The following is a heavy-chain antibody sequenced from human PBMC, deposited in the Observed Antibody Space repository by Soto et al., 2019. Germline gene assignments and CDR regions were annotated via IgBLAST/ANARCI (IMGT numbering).Heavy chain of an antibody. Sequence: PGGSLRLSCAASGFTFSFYGMHWVRQAPGKGLEWVTVISYDGSDKYYADSVKGRFTISRDNSKNTLYLQINSLRAEDTAVYYYAKKRRNIFDAFDIGGQGTMVTFS. J-gene: IGHJ3*02. V-gene: IGHV3-30*18. CDR1: GFTFSFYG. D-gene: IGHD3-3*02. CDR2: ISYDGSDK. CDR3: AKKRRNIFDAFDI.